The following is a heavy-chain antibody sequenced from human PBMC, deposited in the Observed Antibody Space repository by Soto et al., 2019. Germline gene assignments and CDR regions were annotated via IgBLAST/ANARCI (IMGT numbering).Heavy chain of an antibody. D-gene: IGHD5-12*01. CDR2: ISRSGNT. V-gene: IGHV4-34*01. Sequence: SETLSLTCVVYGGSFSGYYWSWIRQPPGKGLEWIGEISRSGNTNYNPSLKSRVTISVDTTKNLFSLNLTSVTAADTAVYYCARLRGYDYFSRAYYFDYWGQGTLVTVSS. CDR1: GGSFSGYY. CDR3: ARLRGYDYFSRAYYFDY. J-gene: IGHJ4*02.